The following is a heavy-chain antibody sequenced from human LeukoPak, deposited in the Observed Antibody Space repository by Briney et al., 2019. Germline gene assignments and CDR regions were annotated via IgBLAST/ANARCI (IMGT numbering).Heavy chain of an antibody. J-gene: IGHJ3*02. CDR3: ARHWEGVESDAFDI. CDR2: IRKDGSEK. V-gene: IGHV3-7*04. D-gene: IGHD1-26*01. Sequence: PGGSLRLSCAASGFTFEIYWMSWVRQAPEKGLEWVANIRKDGSEKNYVDSVKGRFTISRDNAKNSLYLQMNSLRADDTALYYCARHWEGVESDAFDIWGQGTMVTVSS. CDR1: GFTFEIYW.